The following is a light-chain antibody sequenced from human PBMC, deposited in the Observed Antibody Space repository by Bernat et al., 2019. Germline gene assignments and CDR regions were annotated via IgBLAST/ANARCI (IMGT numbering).Light chain of an antibody. CDR1: SSDVGSYNI. CDR2: EGS. J-gene: IGLJ1*01. Sequence: QSALTQPASVSGSPGQSITISCTGTSSDVGSYNIVSWYQQHPGKAPKLMIYEGSKRPSGVSNRFSGSKSSNTASLTISGLQAEDEADYYCCSYAGSSTYVFGTGTKVTVL. V-gene: IGLV2-23*01. CDR3: CSYAGSSTYV.